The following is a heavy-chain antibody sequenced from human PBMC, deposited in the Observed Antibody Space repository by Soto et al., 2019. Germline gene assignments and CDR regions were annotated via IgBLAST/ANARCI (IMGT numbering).Heavy chain of an antibody. V-gene: IGHV5-51*01. CDR2: INPGDSDA. Sequence: PGESLKISCKGSGYSFTNYWIAWVRQMPGNGLEWMGVINPGDSDARYSPSFQGQVTISVDKSINTAYLQWSSLKASDTAMYFCARPMDVQRTVYYAIWGQGTPVTVSS. D-gene: IGHD2-2*01. CDR1: GYSFTNYW. CDR3: ARPMDVQRTVYYAI. J-gene: IGHJ4*02.